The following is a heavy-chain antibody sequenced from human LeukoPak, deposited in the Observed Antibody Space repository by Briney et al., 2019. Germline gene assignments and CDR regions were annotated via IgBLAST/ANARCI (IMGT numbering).Heavy chain of an antibody. J-gene: IGHJ4*02. CDR1: GGTFSSYA. V-gene: IGHV1-69*01. Sequence: GSSVKVSCKASGGTFSSYAISWVRQAPGQGLEWMGGIIPIFGTANYAQKFQGRVTITADESTSTAYMELSSLRSEDTAVCYCAILSVDTAMVTGPRDYWGQGTLVTVSS. CDR2: IIPIFGTA. CDR3: AILSVDTAMVTGPRDY. D-gene: IGHD5-18*01.